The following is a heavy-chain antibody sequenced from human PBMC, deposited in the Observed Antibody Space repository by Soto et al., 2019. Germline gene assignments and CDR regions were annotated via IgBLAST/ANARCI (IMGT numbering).Heavy chain of an antibody. CDR3: ARFIYGYVDY. D-gene: IGHD3-10*01. V-gene: IGHV3-11*06. CDR2: ITSSISYT. Sequence: QVQLVASGGGLVKPGGSLRLSCEASGFTFSDYYMSWIRQAPGKGLEWVSYITSSISYTNYADSVKGRFTISRANAKNSLYLQMNSLRAEDTAVYYCARFIYGYVDYWGQGTLVTVA. J-gene: IGHJ4*02. CDR1: GFTFSDYY.